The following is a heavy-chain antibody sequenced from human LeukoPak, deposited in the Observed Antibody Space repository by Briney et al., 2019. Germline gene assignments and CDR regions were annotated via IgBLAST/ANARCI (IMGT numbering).Heavy chain of an antibody. Sequence: GESLKISCKGSGYSFTSYWIGWVRQLPGKGLEWMGIIYPGDSDTRYSPSFQGQVTISADKSISTAYLQWSSLKASDTAMYYCARGGYSSSWYWGGDFDYWGQGTLVTVSS. D-gene: IGHD6-13*01. J-gene: IGHJ4*02. CDR3: ARGGYSSSWYWGGDFDY. CDR1: GYSFTSYW. V-gene: IGHV5-51*01. CDR2: IYPGDSDT.